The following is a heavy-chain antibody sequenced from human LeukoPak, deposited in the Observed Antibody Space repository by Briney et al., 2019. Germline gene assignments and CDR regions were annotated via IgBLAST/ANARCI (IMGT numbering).Heavy chain of an antibody. CDR1: GFTFDDYA. J-gene: IGHJ3*02. D-gene: IGHD1-14*01. Sequence: GGSLRLSCAASGFTFDDYAMHWVRQAPGKGLEWVSGISWNSGSIGYADSVKGRFTISRDNAKKSLFLQMNSLRAEDTAVYYCARDGDLDSTTGTFDMWGQGTMVTVSS. CDR2: ISWNSGSI. V-gene: IGHV3-9*01. CDR3: ARDGDLDSTTGTFDM.